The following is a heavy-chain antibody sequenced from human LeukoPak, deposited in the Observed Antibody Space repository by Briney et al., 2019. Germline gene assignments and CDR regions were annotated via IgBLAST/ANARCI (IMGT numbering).Heavy chain of an antibody. D-gene: IGHD6-19*01. CDR3: AKGSSGWHYDAFDI. Sequence: GGSLRLSCAASGFTFSSYWMSWVRQAPGKGLEWVANIKQDGSEKYYADSVKGRFTISRDNSKNTLYLQMNSLRAEDTAVYYCAKGSSGWHYDAFDIWGQGTMVTVSS. J-gene: IGHJ3*02. CDR1: GFTFSSYW. CDR2: IKQDGSEK. V-gene: IGHV3-7*01.